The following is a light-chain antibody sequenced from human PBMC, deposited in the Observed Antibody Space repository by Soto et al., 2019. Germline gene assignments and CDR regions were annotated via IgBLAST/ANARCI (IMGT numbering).Light chain of an antibody. CDR2: EDD. V-gene: IGLV6-57*04. Sequence: NFMLTQPHSVSESPGKTVIISCTRSSGNIGSNYVQWYQQRPGSAPTTPIYEDDQRPSGVPDRFSGSIDRSSNSASLTISGLKTEDEADYYCQSYDSSTPVVFGGGTKLTVL. J-gene: IGLJ2*01. CDR3: QSYDSSTPVV. CDR1: SGNIGSNY.